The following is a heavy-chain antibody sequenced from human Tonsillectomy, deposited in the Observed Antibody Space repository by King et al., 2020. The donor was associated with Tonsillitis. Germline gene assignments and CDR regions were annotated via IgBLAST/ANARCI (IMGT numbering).Heavy chain of an antibody. D-gene: IGHD2-2*01. CDR2: IDSSGSTK. CDR3: ARAPARHFFDY. J-gene: IGHJ4*02. CDR1: GFTFSNYE. Sequence: VQLVESGGGLVQPGGSLRLSCAASGFTFSNYEMYWVRQAPGKGLEWGSYIDSSGSTKYYADSVKGRFTISRDNAKNSLYLQMNSLRAEDTAVYYCARAPARHFFDYWGQGTLVTVSS. V-gene: IGHV3-48*03.